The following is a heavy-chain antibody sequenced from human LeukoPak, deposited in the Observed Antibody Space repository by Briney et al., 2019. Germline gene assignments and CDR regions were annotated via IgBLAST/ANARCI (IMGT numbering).Heavy chain of an antibody. CDR2: IRYDGSDD. CDR3: AKDFDYYGSGSYYNAPLNY. J-gene: IGHJ4*02. CDR1: GFTFSTYN. D-gene: IGHD3-10*01. Sequence: GGSLRLSCAASGFTFSTYNMHWVRQAPGKGLEWVAFIRYDGSDDDYTDSVKGRFTISRDNSKNTLYLQMNSLRAEDTAVYYCAKDFDYYGSGSYYNAPLNYWGQGTLVTVSS. V-gene: IGHV3-30*02.